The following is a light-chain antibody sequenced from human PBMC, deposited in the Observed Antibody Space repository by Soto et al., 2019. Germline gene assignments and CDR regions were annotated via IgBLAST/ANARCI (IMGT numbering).Light chain of an antibody. J-gene: IGKJ2*01. CDR1: QSISTY. Sequence: DIQMTQSPDSLSASVGDRVTITCRASQSISTYLHWYQQKPGKAPKLLVHSVSNLQSGVPSRFTGSGSGTDFTLTISSLQPEDFANYFCQQSSSGPFTFGQGTKLEI. V-gene: IGKV1-39*01. CDR3: QQSSSGPFT. CDR2: SVS.